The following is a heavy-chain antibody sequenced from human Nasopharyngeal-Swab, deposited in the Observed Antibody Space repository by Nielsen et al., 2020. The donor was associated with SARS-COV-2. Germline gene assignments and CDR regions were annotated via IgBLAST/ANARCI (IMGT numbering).Heavy chain of an antibody. CDR2: ISAYNGNT. Sequence: ASVKVSCKASGYTFTSYGISWVRQAPGQGLEWMGWISAYNGNTNYAQKLQGRVTMTTDTSTSTAYMELRSLRSDDTAVYHCARALNYYDSSGYDYWGQGTLVTVSS. D-gene: IGHD3-22*01. V-gene: IGHV1-18*04. CDR1: GYTFTSYG. J-gene: IGHJ4*02. CDR3: ARALNYYDSSGYDY.